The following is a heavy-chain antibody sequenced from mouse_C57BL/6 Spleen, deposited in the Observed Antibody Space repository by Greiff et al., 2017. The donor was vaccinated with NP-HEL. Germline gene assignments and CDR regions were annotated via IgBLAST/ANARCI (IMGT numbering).Heavy chain of an antibody. J-gene: IGHJ4*01. CDR1: GFTFSDYY. D-gene: IGHD3-3*01. CDR2: INYDGSST. Sequence: EVKLMESEGGLVQPGSSMKLSCTASGFTFSDYYMAWVRQVPEKGLEWVANINYDGSSTYYLDSLKSRFIISRENAKNILYLQMSSLKSEDTATYYCARERGTGGYYYAMDYWGQGTSVTVSS. CDR3: ARERGTGGYYYAMDY. V-gene: IGHV5-16*01.